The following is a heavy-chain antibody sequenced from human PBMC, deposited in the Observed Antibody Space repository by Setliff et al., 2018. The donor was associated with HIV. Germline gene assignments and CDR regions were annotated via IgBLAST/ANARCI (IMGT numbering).Heavy chain of an antibody. J-gene: IGHJ3*01. CDR2: IKSEFDGGTT. CDR3: VTDEKVAFDV. Sequence: PGGSLRLSCAASGFSLTSAWMSWVRQAPGKGLEWVGRIKSEFDGGTTDYAAAVRGRFTFSRDDSKDTLYLQMNSLKIEDTGTYYCVTDEKVAFDVWGQGTKVTVSS. V-gene: IGHV3-15*01. CDR1: GFSLTSAW.